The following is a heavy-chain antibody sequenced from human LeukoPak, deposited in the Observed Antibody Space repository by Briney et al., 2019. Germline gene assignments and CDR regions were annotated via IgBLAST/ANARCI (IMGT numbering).Heavy chain of an antibody. CDR1: GGSISSYY. CDR3: ARMNAFDI. CDR2: IYYSGTT. J-gene: IGHJ3*02. Sequence: SETLSLTCTVSGGSISSYYWSWIRQPPGKGLEWIGFIYYSGTTNYNPSLKSRVTVSLDTSSDRFSLKLSSVTAADTAVYYCARMNAFDIWSQGTMVTVSS. V-gene: IGHV4-59*08.